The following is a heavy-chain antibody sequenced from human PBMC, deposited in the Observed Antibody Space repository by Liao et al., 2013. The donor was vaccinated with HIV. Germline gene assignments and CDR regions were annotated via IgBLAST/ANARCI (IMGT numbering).Heavy chain of an antibody. CDR1: GGSISNYY. CDR2: IYYSGST. D-gene: IGHD3-3*01. Sequence: QVQLQESGPGLVKPSETLSLTCTVFGGSISNYYWSWIRQPPGKGLEWIGYIYYSGSTNYNPSLKSRVTISVDTSKNQFSLNLSSVTAADTALYYCARRSPYYDFRSSYPGAFDIWGQGTMVTVSS. CDR3: ARRSPYYDFRSSYPGAFDI. J-gene: IGHJ3*02. V-gene: IGHV4-59*01.